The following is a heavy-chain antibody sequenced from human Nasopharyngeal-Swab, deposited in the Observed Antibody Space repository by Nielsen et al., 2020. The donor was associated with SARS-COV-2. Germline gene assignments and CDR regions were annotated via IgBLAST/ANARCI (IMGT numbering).Heavy chain of an antibody. CDR1: GGSISSGGYY. V-gene: IGHV4-30-4*08. CDR3: ARDLVVRGVIITEAFDI. D-gene: IGHD3-10*01. CDR2: IYYSGST. J-gene: IGHJ3*02. Sequence: SCTVSGGSISSGGYYWSWIRQHPGKGLEWIGYIYYSGSTYYNPSLKSRVTISVDTSKNQFSLKLSSVTAADTAVYYCARDLVVRGVIITEAFDIWGQGTMVTVSS.